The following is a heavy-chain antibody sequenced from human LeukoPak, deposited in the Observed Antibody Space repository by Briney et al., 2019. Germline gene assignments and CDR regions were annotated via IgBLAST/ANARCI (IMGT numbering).Heavy chain of an antibody. V-gene: IGHV4-31*03. CDR3: ARDRRAYYYDSSGYYAFDI. J-gene: IGHJ3*02. CDR2: IYYSGST. D-gene: IGHD3-22*01. Sequence: SETLSLTCTVSGGSISSGDYYWSWIRQHPGKGLEWIGYIYYSGSTYYNPSLKSRVTISVDTSKNQFSLKLSSVTAADTAVYYCARDRRAYYYDSSGYYAFDIWGQGTMVTVSS. CDR1: GGSISSGDYY.